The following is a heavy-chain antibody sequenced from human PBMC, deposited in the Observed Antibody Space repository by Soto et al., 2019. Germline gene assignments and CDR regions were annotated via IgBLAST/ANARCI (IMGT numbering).Heavy chain of an antibody. J-gene: IGHJ4*02. CDR3: AREQGGSGFGYFDY. Sequence: EASVKVSCKASGYTFTSYGISWVRQAPGQGLEWMGWISAYNGNTNYAQKLQGRVTMTTDTSTSTAYMELRSLRSDDTAVYYCAREQGGSGFGYFDYWGQGTLVTVSS. CDR2: ISAYNGNT. D-gene: IGHD3-10*01. CDR1: GYTFTSYG. V-gene: IGHV1-18*01.